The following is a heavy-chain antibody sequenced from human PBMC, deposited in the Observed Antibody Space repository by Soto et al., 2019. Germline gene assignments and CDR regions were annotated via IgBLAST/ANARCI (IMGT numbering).Heavy chain of an antibody. V-gene: IGHV3-53*01. CDR3: ARHNYCTNGVCPGPFDY. D-gene: IGHD2-8*01. J-gene: IGHJ4*02. CDR2: IYSGGST. Sequence: EVQLVESGGGLIQPGGSLRLSCAASGFTVSSNYMSWVRQAPGKGLEWVSVIYSGGSTYYADSVKGRFTISRDNSKNTLYLQMNSLRAEDTAVYYCARHNYCTNGVCPGPFDYWGQGTLVTVSS. CDR1: GFTVSSNY.